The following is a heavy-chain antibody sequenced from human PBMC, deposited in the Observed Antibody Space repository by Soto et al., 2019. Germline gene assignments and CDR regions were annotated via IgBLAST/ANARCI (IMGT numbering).Heavy chain of an antibody. J-gene: IGHJ3*02. CDR2: IYHSGSP. V-gene: IGHV4-4*02. Sequence: SESLSHTSAVSGCSISSTTCWTWVSQHPGKGLEWIGEIYHSGSPTYRPSLRGRATISVDKSNNQFSLRLRSVTAADTAVYYCARRLSIVGGANGGAFDIWGQGAMVTV. D-gene: IGHD1-26*01. CDR3: ARRLSIVGGANGGAFDI. CDR1: GCSISSTTC.